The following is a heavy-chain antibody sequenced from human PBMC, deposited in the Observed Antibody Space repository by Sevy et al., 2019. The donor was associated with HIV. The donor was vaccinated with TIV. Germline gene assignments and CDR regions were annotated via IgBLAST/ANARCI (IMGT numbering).Heavy chain of an antibody. CDR1: GFTFSSYA. V-gene: IGHV3-30-3*01. CDR3: ARDHGAAFGGVIVPDY. J-gene: IGHJ4*02. CDR2: ISYDGSNK. Sequence: GGSLRLSCAASGFTFSSYAMHWVRQAPGKGLEWVAVISYDGSNKYYADSVKGRFTISRDNSKNTLYLQMNSLRAEDTAVHYCARDHGAAFGGVIVPDYWGQGTLVTVSS. D-gene: IGHD3-16*02.